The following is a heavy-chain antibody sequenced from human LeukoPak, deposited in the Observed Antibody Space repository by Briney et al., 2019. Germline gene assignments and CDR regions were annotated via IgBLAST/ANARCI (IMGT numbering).Heavy chain of an antibody. J-gene: IGHJ4*02. V-gene: IGHV1-69*13. D-gene: IGHD5-18*01. Sequence: GASVKVSCKASGGPFSSFAISWVRQAPGQGLEWLGGIIPIFGTANYAQKFQGRVTITADESTSTAYMELSSLRSEDTAVYYCARSMGGGYSYGHFFDYWGQGTLVTVSS. CDR3: ARSMGGGYSYGHFFDY. CDR2: IIPIFGTA. CDR1: GGPFSSFA.